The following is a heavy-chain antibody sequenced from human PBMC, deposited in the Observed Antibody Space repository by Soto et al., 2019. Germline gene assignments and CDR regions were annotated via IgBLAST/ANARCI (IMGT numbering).Heavy chain of an antibody. CDR1: GYALTSYG. CDR3: ARGRDDFYYYYGMDV. J-gene: IGHJ6*02. V-gene: IGHV1-18*01. CDR2: ISAYNGNT. Sequence: ASVKVSCTESGYALTSYGISWVRQATGQGLEWMGWISAYNGNTNYAQKLQGRVTMTTDTSTSTAYMELRSLRSDDTAVYYCARGRDDFYYYYGMDVWGQGTTVTVSS.